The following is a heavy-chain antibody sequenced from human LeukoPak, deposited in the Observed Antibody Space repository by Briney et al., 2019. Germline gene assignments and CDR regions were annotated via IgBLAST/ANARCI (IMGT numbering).Heavy chain of an antibody. D-gene: IGHD3-3*01. Sequence: GGSLRLSCAASGFTFSSYTMTWVRQAPGKGLEWVSGISDSGGSAYYADSVKGRFTISRDNSKNTLYLQMNSLRAEDTAVYYCAKDQTYYDFWSGSDYWGQGTLVTVSS. CDR3: AKDQTYYDFWSGSDY. J-gene: IGHJ4*02. CDR2: ISDSGGSA. V-gene: IGHV3-23*01. CDR1: GFTFSSYT.